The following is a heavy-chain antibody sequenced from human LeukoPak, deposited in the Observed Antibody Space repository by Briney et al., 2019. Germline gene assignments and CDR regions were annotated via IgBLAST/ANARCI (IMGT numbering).Heavy chain of an antibody. V-gene: IGHV4-34*01. D-gene: IGHD3-16*01. J-gene: IGHJ6*03. CDR2: INHSGST. Sequence: KPSETLSLTCAVYGGSFSGYYWSWIRQPPGKGLEWIGEINHSGSTNYNPSLKSRVTISVDTSKNQFSLRLSSVTAADTAVYYCARGPRFFTGGGVPYYYYYMDVWGKGTTVTVSS. CDR3: ARGPRFFTGGGVPYYYYYMDV. CDR1: GGSFSGYY.